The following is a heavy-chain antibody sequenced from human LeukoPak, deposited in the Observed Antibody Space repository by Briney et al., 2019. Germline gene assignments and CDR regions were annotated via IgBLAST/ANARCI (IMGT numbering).Heavy chain of an antibody. Sequence: PSETLSLTCAVYGGSFSGYYWSWIRQPPGKGLEWIGEINHSGSTNYNPSLKSRVTISVDTSKNQFSLKLSSVTAADTAVYYCARGYYRGYYSGGSCYGSNFDPWGQGTLVTVSS. CDR2: INHSGST. CDR1: GGSFSGYY. D-gene: IGHD2-15*01. V-gene: IGHV4-34*01. CDR3: ARGYYRGYYSGGSCYGSNFDP. J-gene: IGHJ5*02.